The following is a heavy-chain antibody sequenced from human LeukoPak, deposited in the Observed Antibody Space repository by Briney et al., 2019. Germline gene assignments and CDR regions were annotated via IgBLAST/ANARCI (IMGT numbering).Heavy chain of an antibody. CDR1: GFMFSRYW. CDR3: ARGLDCSSTSCYGLYAFDI. V-gene: IGHV3-7*01. CDR2: TKQDGSEK. J-gene: IGHJ3*02. D-gene: IGHD2-2*01. Sequence: PGGSLRLSCAASGFMFSRYWMSWVRQAPGKGLEWVANTKQDGSEKYYVDSVKGRFTISRDNAENSLCLQMNSLRAEDTAVYYCARGLDCSSTSCYGLYAFDIWGQGTMVTVSS.